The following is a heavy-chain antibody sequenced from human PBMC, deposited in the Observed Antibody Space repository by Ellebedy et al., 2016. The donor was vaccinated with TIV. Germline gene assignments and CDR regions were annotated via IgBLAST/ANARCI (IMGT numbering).Heavy chain of an antibody. CDR1: GFTFSTYW. CDR2: LHGDGSGT. Sequence: GESLKISCAASGFTFSTYWMHWVRQAPGKGLVWVSHLHGDGSGTSYAGSVKGRFTISRDNAKNTLYLQMNGLRAEDTAVYYCARGAAGFDLWGQGTLVTVSS. CDR3: ARGAAGFDL. V-gene: IGHV3-74*01. D-gene: IGHD6-25*01. J-gene: IGHJ4*02.